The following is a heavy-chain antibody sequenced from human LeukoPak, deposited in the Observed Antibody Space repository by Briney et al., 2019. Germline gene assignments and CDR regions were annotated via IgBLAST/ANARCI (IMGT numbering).Heavy chain of an antibody. D-gene: IGHD3-10*01. CDR2: ISYDGSNK. J-gene: IGHJ5*02. CDR1: GFTFSSYG. V-gene: IGHV3-30*18. CDR3: AKVVWFGELTFDP. Sequence: GGSLRLSCAASGFTFSSYGMHWVRQAPGKGLEWVAVISYDGSNKYYADSVKGRLTISRDNSKNTLYLQMNSLRAEDTAVYYCAKVVWFGELTFDPWGQGTLVTVSS.